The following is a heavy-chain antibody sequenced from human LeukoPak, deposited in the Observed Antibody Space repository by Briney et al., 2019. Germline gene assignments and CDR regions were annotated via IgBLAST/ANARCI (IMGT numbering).Heavy chain of an antibody. CDR3: ASEYKYDSSGANAFDI. D-gene: IGHD3-22*01. CDR1: GYTFTGYY. CDR2: INPNSGGT. V-gene: IGHV1-2*02. J-gene: IGHJ3*02. Sequence: ASVKVSCKASGYTFTGYYMYWVRQAPGQGLEWMGWINPNSGGTNYAQKFQGRVTMTRDTSSSTAYMELSSLRSADTAVYYCASEYKYDSSGANAFDIWGQGTMVTVSS.